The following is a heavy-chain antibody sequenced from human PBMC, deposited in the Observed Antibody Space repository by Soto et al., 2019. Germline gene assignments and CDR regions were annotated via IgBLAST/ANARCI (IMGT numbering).Heavy chain of an antibody. V-gene: IGHV3-30*18. CDR2: ISNDGGTK. Sequence: VGSLRLSCAASGSTFRSYGMYWVRQAPGKGLEWVALISNDGGTKYYGDSVKGRFTVARDNSQNTVYLQIDGLRTEDTAVYFCAKAGYSNNYYYGLDVWGQGTTVTVSS. J-gene: IGHJ6*02. D-gene: IGHD4-4*01. CDR3: AKAGYSNNYYYGLDV. CDR1: GSTFRSYG.